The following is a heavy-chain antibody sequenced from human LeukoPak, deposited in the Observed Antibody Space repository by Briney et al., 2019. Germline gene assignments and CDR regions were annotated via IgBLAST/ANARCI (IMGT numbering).Heavy chain of an antibody. CDR1: GFTFGSYW. V-gene: IGHV3-7*03. CDR2: IKQDGSEK. D-gene: IGHD6-19*01. Sequence: GGSLRLSCAASGFTFGSYWMSWVRQAPGKGLEWVANIKQDGSEKYYVDSVKGRFTISRDNAKSSLYLQMNSLRAEDTAVYFCARYNSAWKTDDYWGQGTLVTVSS. CDR3: ARYNSAWKTDDY. J-gene: IGHJ4*02.